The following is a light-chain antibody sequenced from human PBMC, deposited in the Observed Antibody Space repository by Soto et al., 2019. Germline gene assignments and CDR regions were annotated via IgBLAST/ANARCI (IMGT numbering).Light chain of an antibody. V-gene: IGKV2-28*01. CDR3: IQALQTPPA. Sequence: DIVMTQSPLSLPVTPGEPASISCRSSQSLLHSNGYNYLDWYLQKPGQSPQLLIYLGSNRSSGVPDRVSGSGSGTDFTMKISRVEAEDVGVYYCIQALQTPPAFGQGTKVEIK. CDR1: QSLLHSNGYNY. J-gene: IGKJ1*01. CDR2: LGS.